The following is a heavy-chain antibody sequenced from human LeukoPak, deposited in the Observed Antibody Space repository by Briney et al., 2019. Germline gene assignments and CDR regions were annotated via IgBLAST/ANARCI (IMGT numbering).Heavy chain of an antibody. CDR3: ALRGYGGNSDAFDI. CDR2: INPSGGST. V-gene: IGHV1-46*01. CDR1: GYTFTGYY. J-gene: IGHJ3*02. D-gene: IGHD4-23*01. Sequence: ASVKVSCKASGYTFTGYYMHWVRQAPGQGLEWMGIINPSGGSTSYAQKFQGRATMTRDTSTSTVYMELSSLRSEDTAVYYCALRGYGGNSDAFDIWGQGTMVTVSS.